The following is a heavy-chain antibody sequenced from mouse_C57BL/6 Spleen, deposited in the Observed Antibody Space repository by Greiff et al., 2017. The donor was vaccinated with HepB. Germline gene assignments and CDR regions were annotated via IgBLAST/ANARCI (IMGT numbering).Heavy chain of an antibody. D-gene: IGHD1-1*01. CDR1: GFTFSSYA. CDR2: ISDGGSYT. J-gene: IGHJ2*01. V-gene: IGHV5-4*01. Sequence: VQLQQSGGGLVKPGGSLKLSCAASGFTFSSYAMSWVRQTPEKRLEWVATISDGGSYTYYPDNVKGRFTISRDNAKNNLYLQMSHLKSEDTAMYYCARGGERYYGSSPYYFDYWGQGTTLTVSS. CDR3: ARGGERYYGSSPYYFDY.